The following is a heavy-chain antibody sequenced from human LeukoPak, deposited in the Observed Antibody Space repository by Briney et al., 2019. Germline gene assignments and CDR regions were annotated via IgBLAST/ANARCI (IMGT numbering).Heavy chain of an antibody. Sequence: RGASVKVSCKASGYTFTSYDINWVRQATGQGLEWMGWMNPNSGNTGYAQKFQGRVTITRNTSISTAYMELSSLRSEDTAVYYCARDSSSGCSSTSCYREGIYYYYYMDVWGKGTTVTVSS. CDR2: MNPNSGNT. D-gene: IGHD2-2*02. CDR3: ARDSSSGCSSTSCYREGIYYYYYMDV. J-gene: IGHJ6*03. CDR1: GYTFTSYD. V-gene: IGHV1-8*03.